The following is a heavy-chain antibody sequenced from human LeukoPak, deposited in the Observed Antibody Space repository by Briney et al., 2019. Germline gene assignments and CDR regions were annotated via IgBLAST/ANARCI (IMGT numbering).Heavy chain of an antibody. D-gene: IGHD1-26*01. Sequence: GGSLRLSCATSGFTFSSYGMSWVRQAPGKGLEWVSAISGSGGSTYYADSVKGRFTISRDNSKNTLYLQMNSLRAEDTAVYYCATSKYSGSYWGQGTLVTVSS. CDR3: ATSKYSGSY. CDR2: ISGSGGST. J-gene: IGHJ4*02. CDR1: GFTFSSYG. V-gene: IGHV3-23*01.